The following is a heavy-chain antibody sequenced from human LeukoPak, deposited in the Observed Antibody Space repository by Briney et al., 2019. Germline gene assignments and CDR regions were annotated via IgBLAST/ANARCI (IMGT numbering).Heavy chain of an antibody. CDR2: IYYSGST. CDR3: ARADYQPLLNFDY. J-gene: IGHJ4*02. D-gene: IGHD2-2*01. V-gene: IGHV4-39*07. Sequence: SETLSLTCSVSGGSISSSGYYWDWIRQSPGKGLEWIGSIYYSGSTYYNPSLKSRVTISVDTSKNQFSLKLSSVTAADTAVYYCARADYQPLLNFDYWGQGTLVTVSS. CDR1: GGSISSSGYY.